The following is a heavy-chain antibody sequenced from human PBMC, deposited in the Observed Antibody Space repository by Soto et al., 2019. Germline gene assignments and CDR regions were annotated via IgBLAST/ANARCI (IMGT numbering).Heavy chain of an antibody. Sequence: SLTCSVSDGSVNSGNYYWSWIRQPPGKGLEWIGHIYYIGTTNYNPSLKSRVTISVDTSKNQFSLKVTSVTAADAAVYFCAREEKQLSRYGGDFDYWGQGILVTVSS. CDR3: AREEKQLSRYGGDFDY. D-gene: IGHD3-16*01. V-gene: IGHV4-61*01. J-gene: IGHJ4*02. CDR2: IYYIGTT. CDR1: DGSVNSGNYY.